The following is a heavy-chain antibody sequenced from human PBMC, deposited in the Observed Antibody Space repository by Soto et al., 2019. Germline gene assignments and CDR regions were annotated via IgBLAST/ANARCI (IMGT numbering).Heavy chain of an antibody. CDR2: IYYTGSA. CDR1: GGSITSGQYY. V-gene: IGHV4-30-4*01. D-gene: IGHD5-18*01. J-gene: IGHJ3*01. Sequence: PSETLSLTCTVSGGSITSGQYYWSWIRQSPGKGLEWIGYIYYTGSAYYNPSLKSRVTISFDTSKNQFSLRLSSVTGADTAVFYCARTGYIYGADAFDVWGQGTMVTV. CDR3: ARTGYIYGADAFDV.